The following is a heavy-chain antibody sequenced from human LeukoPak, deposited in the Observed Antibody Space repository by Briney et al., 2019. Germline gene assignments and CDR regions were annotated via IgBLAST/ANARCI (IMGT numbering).Heavy chain of an antibody. Sequence: SVKVSCKASGGTFSSYAISWVRQAPGQGLEWMGRIIPILGIANYAQKFQGRVTITADKSTSTAYMELSSLRSEDTAVYYCARAQYSGYDYGAQENYYYYGMDVWGQGATVTVSS. J-gene: IGHJ6*02. CDR2: IIPILGIA. V-gene: IGHV1-69*04. D-gene: IGHD5-12*01. CDR1: GGTFSSYA. CDR3: ARAQYSGYDYGAQENYYYYGMDV.